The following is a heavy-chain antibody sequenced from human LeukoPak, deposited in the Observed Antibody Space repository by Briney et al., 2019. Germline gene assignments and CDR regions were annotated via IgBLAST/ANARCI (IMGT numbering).Heavy chain of an antibody. V-gene: IGHV3-23*01. Sequence: GSLRLSCAASGFAFSSYAMSWVRQAPGKGLEWVSSISGSSGNTYHADSVKGRFTISRDNSKNTLYLQVNSLRAEDTAVYYCARDGALDCGSTTCRIDYWGQGTLVTVSS. CDR2: ISGSSGNT. CDR1: GFAFSSYA. CDR3: ARDGALDCGSTTCRIDY. J-gene: IGHJ4*02. D-gene: IGHD2-2*01.